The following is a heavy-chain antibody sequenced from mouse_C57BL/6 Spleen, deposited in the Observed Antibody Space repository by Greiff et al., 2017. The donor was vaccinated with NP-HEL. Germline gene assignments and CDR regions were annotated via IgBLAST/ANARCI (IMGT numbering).Heavy chain of an antibody. CDR1: GYTFTSYW. CDR2: IHPNSGST. D-gene: IGHD2-5*01. Sequence: QVQLKQSGAELVKPGASVKLSCKASGYTFTSYWMHWVKQRPGQGLEWIGMIHPNSGSTNYNEKFKSKTTLTVDKSSSPAYIQLSSLTSEDSAVYYCARQGGYSNYDYFDYWGQGTTLTVSS. J-gene: IGHJ2*01. V-gene: IGHV1-64*01. CDR3: ARQGGYSNYDYFDY.